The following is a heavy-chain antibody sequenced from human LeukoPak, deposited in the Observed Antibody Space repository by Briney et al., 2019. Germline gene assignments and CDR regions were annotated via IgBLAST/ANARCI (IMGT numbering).Heavy chain of an antibody. CDR3: ARGPPYYYDSSGFDP. D-gene: IGHD3-22*01. Sequence: SETLSLTCTVSGGSTSSGGYYWSWIRQHPGKGLEWIGYIYYSGSTYYNPSLKSRVTISVDTSKNQFSLKLSSVTAADTAVYYCARGPPYYYDSSGFDPWGQGTLVTVSS. CDR2: IYYSGST. V-gene: IGHV4-31*03. CDR1: GGSTSSGGYY. J-gene: IGHJ5*02.